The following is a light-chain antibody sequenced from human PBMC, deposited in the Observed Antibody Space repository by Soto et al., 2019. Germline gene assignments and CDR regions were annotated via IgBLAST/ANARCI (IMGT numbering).Light chain of an antibody. CDR3: SSFEASNNLL. J-gene: IGLJ2*01. CDR1: SSDIGGYNY. CDR2: EVS. V-gene: IGLV2-8*01. Sequence: QSVLTQPASVSGSPRQSITISCTGTSSDIGGYNYVSWYQQHPGKAPKLIIYEVSKRPSGVPDRFSGSKSGNTASLTVSGLQVVDEADYYCSSFEASNNLLFGGGTKLTVL.